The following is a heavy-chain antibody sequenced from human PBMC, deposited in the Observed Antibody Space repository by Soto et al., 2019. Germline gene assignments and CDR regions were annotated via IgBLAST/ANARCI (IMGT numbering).Heavy chain of an antibody. CDR1: GFTFTSSA. V-gene: IGHV1-58*01. D-gene: IGHD3-22*01. CDR2: IVVGSGNT. CDR3: AAGYPNYCSGYYPDAFEF. J-gene: IGHJ3*01. Sequence: SVKVSCKASGFTFTSSAVQWVRQARGQRLEWIGWIVVGSGNTNYAQKFHERVTITRDMSTSTAYMEPSSLRSEDTAVYYCAAGYPNYCSGYYPDAFEFWGQGTMVTVSS.